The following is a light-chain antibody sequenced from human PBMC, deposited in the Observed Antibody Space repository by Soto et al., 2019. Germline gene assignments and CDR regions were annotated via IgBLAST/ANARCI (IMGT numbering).Light chain of an antibody. Sequence: EIVLTQSPGTLSLSPGERATLSCRASQSVISNYLAWYQQKPGQAPSLLIYGASNRATGIPDRFSGTGSGTDFTLTISRLEPEDFAVYYCQQYGNSPWTFGQGTKVEIK. CDR1: QSVISNY. J-gene: IGKJ1*01. V-gene: IGKV3-20*01. CDR2: GAS. CDR3: QQYGNSPWT.